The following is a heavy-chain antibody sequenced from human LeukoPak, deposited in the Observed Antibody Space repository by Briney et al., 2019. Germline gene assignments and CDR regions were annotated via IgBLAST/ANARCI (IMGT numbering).Heavy chain of an antibody. J-gene: IGHJ4*02. V-gene: IGHV4-4*07. CDR2: IHTSGNT. CDR1: GGSIKNYY. Sequence: PSETLSLTCTVSGGSIKNYYWSWIRQPAGKGLEWVGRIHTSGNTNYNPSLKSRVTMSVDTSKNQFSLKLSSVTAADTAVYYCARDRDYGSGSFFRYYSDYWGQGTLVTVSS. D-gene: IGHD3-10*01. CDR3: ARDRDYGSGSFFRYYSDY.